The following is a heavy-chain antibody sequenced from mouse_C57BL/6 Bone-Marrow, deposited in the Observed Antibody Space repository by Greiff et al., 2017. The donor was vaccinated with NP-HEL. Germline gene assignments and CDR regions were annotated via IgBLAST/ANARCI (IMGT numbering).Heavy chain of an antibody. J-gene: IGHJ1*03. CDR1: GYTFTSYW. Sequence: QVQLQQPGAELLMPGASVKLSCKASGYTFTSYWMHWVKQRPGQGLEWIGEIDPSDSYTNYNQKFKGKSTLTVDKSSSTASMQLSSLTSEESAVYYCGRPLTGYFDVWGTGTTVTVSS. CDR2: IDPSDSYT. CDR3: GRPLTGYFDV. V-gene: IGHV1-69*01. D-gene: IGHD6-1*01.